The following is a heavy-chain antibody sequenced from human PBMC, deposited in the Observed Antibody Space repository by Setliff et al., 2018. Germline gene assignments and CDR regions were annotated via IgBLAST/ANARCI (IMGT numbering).Heavy chain of an antibody. CDR2: IYVTESN. CDR3: AASRAYTGAVEEWFLPKTFDF. V-gene: IGHV4-4*07. Sequence: SETLSLTCTVSGDSISNYYWNWIRQPAGKGLEWIGRIYVTESNKYNPSLKSRVTLSIDTSKNQFPLKLSSVTATDAALYYCAASRAYTGAVEEWFLPKTFDFWGQGSPVTVSS. D-gene: IGHD3-10*01. J-gene: IGHJ4*02. CDR1: GDSISNYY.